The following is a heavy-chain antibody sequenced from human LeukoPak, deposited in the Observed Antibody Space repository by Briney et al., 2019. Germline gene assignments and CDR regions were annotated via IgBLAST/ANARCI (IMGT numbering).Heavy chain of an antibody. V-gene: IGHV1-2*06. CDR3: ARGGGLRYFDWLPDY. Sequence: ASVKVSCKASGYTFTGYYMHWVPQAPGQGLECMGRINPNSGGTNYAQKFQGRVTMTRDTSISTAYMELSRLRSDDTAVYYCARGGGLRYFDWLPDYWGQGTLVTVSS. CDR2: INPNSGGT. J-gene: IGHJ4*02. D-gene: IGHD3-9*01. CDR1: GYTFTGYY.